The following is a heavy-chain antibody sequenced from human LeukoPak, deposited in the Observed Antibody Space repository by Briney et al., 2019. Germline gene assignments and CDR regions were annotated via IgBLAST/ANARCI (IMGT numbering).Heavy chain of an antibody. V-gene: IGHV3-23*01. Sequence: GGSLRLSCAASGFTFSSYAMSWVRQAPGKGLEWVSAISGSGGTTYYADSVKGRFTISRDNSKNTLYLQMNSLRAEDTAVYYCASSGYCSGGSCYEADYWGQGTLVTVSS. J-gene: IGHJ4*02. CDR1: GFTFSSYA. D-gene: IGHD2-15*01. CDR3: ASSGYCSGGSCYEADY. CDR2: ISGSGGTT.